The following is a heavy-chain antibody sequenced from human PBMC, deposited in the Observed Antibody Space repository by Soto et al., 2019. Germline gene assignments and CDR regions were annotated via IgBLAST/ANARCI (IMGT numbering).Heavy chain of an antibody. CDR3: AREASAPGTFRQDASDN. CDR2: IVLIFRTT. J-gene: IGHJ3*02. V-gene: IGHV1-69*12. Sequence: QVQLVQSGAEVKKSGSSVKVACKVSGDTFSNSAINWLRLAPGQGLEWMGAIVLIFRTTNYAQKFQGRVTITADEYTITAYMELSRLRSDDTATYYCAREASAPGTFRQDASDNWGQGTKVTVSS. CDR1: GDTFSNSA. D-gene: IGHD1-7*01.